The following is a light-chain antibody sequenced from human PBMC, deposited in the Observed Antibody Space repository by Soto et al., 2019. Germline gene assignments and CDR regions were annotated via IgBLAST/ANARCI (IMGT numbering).Light chain of an antibody. CDR1: SSDVGGYNY. V-gene: IGLV2-14*01. CDR3: SSYTSSGLYV. Sequence: QSVLTQPASVSGSPGQSIPISYTGTSSDVGGYNYVCWYQQYLGKAPKLMIFEVNSRPSGVSNRFSGSKSGNTASLTISGLQAEDEADYYCSSYTSSGLYVFGTGTKVTVL. CDR2: EVN. J-gene: IGLJ1*01.